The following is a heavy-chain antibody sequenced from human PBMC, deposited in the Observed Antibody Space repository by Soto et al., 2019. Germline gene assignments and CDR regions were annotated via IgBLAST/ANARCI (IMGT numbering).Heavy chain of an antibody. CDR2: ISGYNGDT. Sequence: QGHLVQSGAEVKKPGTSVKVSCKASGYTFTRYGISWVRQAPGQGLEWMGWISGYNGDTNYAQNLQGRFTMTIDTSTSTAYMELRSMTSDDTAVYYCAKNGQPPYYYYGLDVWGQGTTVTVSS. CDR1: GYTFTRYG. D-gene: IGHD2-8*01. V-gene: IGHV1-18*01. J-gene: IGHJ6*02. CDR3: AKNGQPPYYYYGLDV.